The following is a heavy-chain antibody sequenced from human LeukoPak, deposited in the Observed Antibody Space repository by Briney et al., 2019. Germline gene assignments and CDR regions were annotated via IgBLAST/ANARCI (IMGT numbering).Heavy chain of an antibody. J-gene: IGHJ4*02. CDR3: ARMYYYGSGSQFDY. CDR1: GFTFSSYW. V-gene: IGHV3-7*01. D-gene: IGHD3-10*01. Sequence: GGSLRLSCAASGFTFSSYWMSWVRQAPGQGLEWVANIKQDGSEKYYVDSVKGRFTISRDNAKNSLYLQMNSLRAEDTAVYYCARMYYYGSGSQFDYWGQGTLVTVSS. CDR2: IKQDGSEK.